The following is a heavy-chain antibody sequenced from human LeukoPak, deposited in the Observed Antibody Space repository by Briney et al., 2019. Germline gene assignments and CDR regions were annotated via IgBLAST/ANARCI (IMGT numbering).Heavy chain of an antibody. CDR1: GFTFDHYA. CDR2: ISDSSGTI. V-gene: IGHV3-48*01. D-gene: IGHD1-26*01. Sequence: GGSLRLSCAASGFTFDHYAMSWVRQAPGKGLEWVSYISDSSGTIYYADSVKGRFTISRDNAKNSLYLQMNRLRAEDTAVYYCAREVGATDYWGQGTLVTVSS. CDR3: AREVGATDY. J-gene: IGHJ4*02.